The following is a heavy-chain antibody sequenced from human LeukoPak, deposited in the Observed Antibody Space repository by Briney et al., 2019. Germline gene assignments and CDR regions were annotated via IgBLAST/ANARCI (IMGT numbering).Heavy chain of an antibody. Sequence: PSETLSLTCAVYGGSFSGYYWSWIRQPPGKGLEWIGEINHSGSTSYNPSLKSRVTISVDTSKNQFSLKLSSVTAADTAVYYCARGLWFRELPLDYWGQGTLVTVSS. D-gene: IGHD3-10*01. J-gene: IGHJ4*02. CDR1: GGSFSGYY. V-gene: IGHV4-34*01. CDR3: ARGLWFRELPLDY. CDR2: INHSGST.